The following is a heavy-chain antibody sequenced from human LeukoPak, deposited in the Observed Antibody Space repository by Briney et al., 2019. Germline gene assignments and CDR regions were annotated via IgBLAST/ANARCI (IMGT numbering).Heavy chain of an antibody. D-gene: IGHD3-22*01. CDR3: AKDPRLIPMIVVVITPYYFDY. V-gene: IGHV3-23*01. J-gene: IGHJ4*02. Sequence: PGGSLRLSCAASGFTFRNYAMSWVRQAPGKGLEWVSTLSGSGGSTYYADSVRGRFTISRDNSKNTLYLQMNSLRAEDTAVYYCAKDPRLIPMIVVVITPYYFDYWGQGTLVTVSS. CDR1: GFTFRNYA. CDR2: LSGSGGST.